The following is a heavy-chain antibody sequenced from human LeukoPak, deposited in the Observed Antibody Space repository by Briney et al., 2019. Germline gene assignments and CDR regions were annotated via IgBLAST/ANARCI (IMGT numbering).Heavy chain of an antibody. D-gene: IGHD5-18*01. V-gene: IGHV4-30-2*01. CDR2: IYHSGST. CDR1: GGSISSGGYS. J-gene: IGHJ3*02. CDR3: ARDRDTDTAMHVGAFDI. Sequence: PSETLSLTCAVSGGSISSGGYSWSWIRQPPGKGLEWIGYIYHSGSTYYNPSLKSRVTISVDRSKNQFSLKLSSVTAADTAVYYCARDRDTDTAMHVGAFDIWGQGTMVTVSS.